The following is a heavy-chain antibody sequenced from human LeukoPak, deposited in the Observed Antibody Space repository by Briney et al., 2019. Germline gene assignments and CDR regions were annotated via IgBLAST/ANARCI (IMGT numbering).Heavy chain of an antibody. V-gene: IGHV4-59*08. Sequence: ETLSLTCTVSGGSISSYYWSWVRQPPGKGLEWIGYIYYSGSTNHPPSLPSRLTLSVDPSKHPFSLKLSSVPAADTAVYYCAGPAATFDISGPRTMVTVSS. J-gene: IGHJ3*02. D-gene: IGHD6-25*01. CDR2: IYYSGST. CDR1: GGSISSYY. CDR3: AGPAATFDI.